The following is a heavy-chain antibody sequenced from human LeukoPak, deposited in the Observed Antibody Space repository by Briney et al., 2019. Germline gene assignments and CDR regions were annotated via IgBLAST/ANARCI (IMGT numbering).Heavy chain of an antibody. V-gene: IGHV1-69*01. CDR3: ARGVVVPAAISYYYYMDV. Sequence: SVKVSCKASGGTFSSYAISWVRQAPGQGLEWMGGIIPIFGTANYAQKFQGRVTITADESTSTAYMELSSLRSEDTAVYYCARGVVVPAAISYYYYMDVWGTGTTVTVSS. CDR2: IIPIFGTA. CDR1: GGTFSSYA. D-gene: IGHD2-2*02. J-gene: IGHJ6*03.